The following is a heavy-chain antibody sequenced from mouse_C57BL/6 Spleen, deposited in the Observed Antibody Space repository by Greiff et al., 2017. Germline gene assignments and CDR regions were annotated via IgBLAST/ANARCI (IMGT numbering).Heavy chain of an antibody. J-gene: IGHJ3*01. D-gene: IGHD1-1*01. CDR1: GYTFTDHS. CDR3: ARSYYYGSSWLAY. V-gene: IGHV1-78*01. Sequence: QVQLQQSDAELVRPGASVKLSCTASGYTFTDHSIHWMKQRPEQGLEWIGYIYPRDGGTKYDAKFKGKATLTADTSSSTAYLQLNSLTSEDSAVYFCARSYYYGSSWLAYWGQGTLVTVSA. CDR2: IYPRDGGT.